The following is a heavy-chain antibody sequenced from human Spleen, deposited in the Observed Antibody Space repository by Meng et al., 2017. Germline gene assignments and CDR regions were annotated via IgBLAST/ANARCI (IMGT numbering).Heavy chain of an antibody. CDR2: VDPEEAKT. D-gene: IGHD1-26*01. J-gene: IGHJ4*02. Sequence: VQLVRSGPEVKKPGASVKLSCKPSGYTFAAYWIHWLRQAPGQGLEWMGLVDPEEAKTIYAEKFQGRVTITADTSTDTAYMELSSLRSDDTAVYFCARGRPSDGSIDYWGQGTLVTVSS. V-gene: IGHV1-69-2*01. CDR3: ARGRPSDGSIDY. CDR1: GYTFAAYW.